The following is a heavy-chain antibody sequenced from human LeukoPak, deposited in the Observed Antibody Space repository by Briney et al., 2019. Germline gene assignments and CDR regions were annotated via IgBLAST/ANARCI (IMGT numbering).Heavy chain of an antibody. V-gene: IGHV3-21*01. CDR1: GFTFSSYS. Sequence: GGSLRLSCAASGFTFSSYSMNWVRQAPGKGLEWVSSISSSSSYIYYADSVKGLFTNSRDNAKNSLYLQINSLRAEDTAVYYCARLGEKADFDYWGQGTLVIVSS. CDR3: ARLGEKADFDY. J-gene: IGHJ4*02. D-gene: IGHD3-16*01. CDR2: ISSSSSYI.